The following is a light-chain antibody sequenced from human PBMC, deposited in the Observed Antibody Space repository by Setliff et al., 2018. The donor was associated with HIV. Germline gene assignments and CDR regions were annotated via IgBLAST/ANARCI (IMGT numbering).Light chain of an antibody. CDR2: EVR. V-gene: IGLV2-14*01. J-gene: IGLJ1*01. CDR3: SSYAITNTLP. CDR1: SRDVGGYNY. Sequence: QSVLTQPASVSGSPGQSITISRTGTSRDVGGYNYVSWYQQHPGKAPKLIIYEVRNRPSGVSNRFSGSKSGNTASLTISGLQTEDEADYYCSSYAITNTLPFGTGTKVTVL.